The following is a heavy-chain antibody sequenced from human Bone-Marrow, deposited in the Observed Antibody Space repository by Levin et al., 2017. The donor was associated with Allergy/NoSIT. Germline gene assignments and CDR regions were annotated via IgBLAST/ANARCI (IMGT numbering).Heavy chain of an antibody. J-gene: IGHJ4*02. Sequence: GASVKVSCKASGGTFSSYAISWVRQAPGQGLEWMGRIIPILGIANYAQKFQGRVTITADKSTSTAYMELSSLRSEDTAVYYCARDHPEMATDYWGQGTLVTVSS. D-gene: IGHD5-24*01. CDR3: ARDHPEMATDY. V-gene: IGHV1-69*04. CDR1: GGTFSSYA. CDR2: IIPILGIA.